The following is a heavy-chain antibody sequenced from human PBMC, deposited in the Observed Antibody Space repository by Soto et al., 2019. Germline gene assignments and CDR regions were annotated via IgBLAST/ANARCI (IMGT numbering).Heavy chain of an antibody. V-gene: IGHV1-69*12. CDR1: GGTFSSYA. CDR3: ARGRDDSRGRVGDYFDY. J-gene: IGHJ4*02. CDR2: IIPIFGTA. Sequence: QVQLVQSGAEVKKPGSSVKVSCKASGGTFSSYAISWVRQAPGQGLEWMGGIIPIFGTANYAQKFQGRVTITADESTSTAYMERSSLRSEDTAVYYCARGRDDSRGRVGDYFDYWGQGTLVTVSS. D-gene: IGHD3-22*01.